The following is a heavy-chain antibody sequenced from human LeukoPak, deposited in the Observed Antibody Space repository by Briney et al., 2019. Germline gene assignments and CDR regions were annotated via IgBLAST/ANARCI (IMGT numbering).Heavy chain of an antibody. CDR2: ISYDGSNK. D-gene: IGHD2/OR15-2a*01. CDR3: AKDWSENCLHY. J-gene: IGHJ4*02. CDR1: GFTFSSYG. Sequence: PGGSLRLSCAASGFTFSSYGMHWVRQAPGKGLEWVAVISYDGSNKYYADSVKGRFTISRDNSKNTLYLQMNSLRAEDTAVYYCAKDWSENCLHYWGQGTLVTVSS. V-gene: IGHV3-30*18.